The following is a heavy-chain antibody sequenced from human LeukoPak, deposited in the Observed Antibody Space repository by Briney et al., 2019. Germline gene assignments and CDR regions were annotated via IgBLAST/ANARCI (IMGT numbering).Heavy chain of an antibody. J-gene: IGHJ4*02. Sequence: SETLSLTCTVSGVSISSGSYYWSWIRQPAGKGLEWIGRIYTSGSTNYNPSLKSRVTISVDTSKNQFSLKLSSVTAADTAVYYCAREATIMGATLNFDYWGQGTLVTVSS. D-gene: IGHD1-26*01. CDR2: IYTSGST. CDR1: GVSISSGSYY. CDR3: AREATIMGATLNFDY. V-gene: IGHV4-61*02.